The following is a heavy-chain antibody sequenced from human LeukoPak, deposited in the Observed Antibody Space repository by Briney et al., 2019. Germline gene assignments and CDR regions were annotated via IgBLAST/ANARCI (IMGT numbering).Heavy chain of an antibody. Sequence: GGSLRLSCTATGFTFSNYWMSWVRQTPEKGLEWVANIKQDGSETVYVDSVKGRFTISRDNAQSSLYLQMKSLRAEDTAVYYCARGDGYNFSDYWGQGTLVTVSS. V-gene: IGHV3-7*05. D-gene: IGHD5-24*01. CDR1: GFTFSNYW. CDR2: IKQDGSET. CDR3: ARGDGYNFSDY. J-gene: IGHJ4*02.